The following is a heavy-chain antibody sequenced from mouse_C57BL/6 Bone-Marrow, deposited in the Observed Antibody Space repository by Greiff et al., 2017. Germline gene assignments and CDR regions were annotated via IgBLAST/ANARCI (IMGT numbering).Heavy chain of an antibody. V-gene: IGHV14-3*01. CDR3: ALYYYGSSYWYFDV. J-gene: IGHJ1*03. D-gene: IGHD1-1*01. Sequence: VQLQQSVAELVRPGASVKLSCTASGFNIKNTYMHWVKQRPEQGLEWIGRIDPANGNTKYAPKFQGKATLTADPSSNTAYLQLSSLTSEDTAIYYCALYYYGSSYWYFDVWGTGTTVTVSS. CDR1: GFNIKNTY. CDR2: IDPANGNT.